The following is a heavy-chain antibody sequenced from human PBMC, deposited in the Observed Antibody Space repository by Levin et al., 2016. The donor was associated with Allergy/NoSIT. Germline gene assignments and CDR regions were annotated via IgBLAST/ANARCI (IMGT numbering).Heavy chain of an antibody. D-gene: IGHD6-13*01. V-gene: IGHV7-4-1*02. CDR3: ARDALRSWPYYYYGMDV. J-gene: IGHJ6*02. Sequence: ASVKVSCKASGYTFTSYAMNWVRQAPGQGLEWMGWINTNTGNPTYAQGFTGRFVFSLDTSVSTAYLQISSLKAEDTAVYYCARDALRSWPYYYYGMDVWGQGTTVTVSS. CDR2: INTNTGNP. CDR1: GYTFTSYA.